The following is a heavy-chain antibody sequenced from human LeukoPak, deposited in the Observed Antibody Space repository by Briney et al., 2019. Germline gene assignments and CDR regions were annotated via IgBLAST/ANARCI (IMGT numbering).Heavy chain of an antibody. V-gene: IGHV3-23*01. D-gene: IGHD3-22*01. J-gene: IGHJ4*02. Sequence: GGSLRLSCAASGFTFSSCGMSWVRQAPGKGLEWVSAISGSGGSTYYADSVKGRFTISRDNSKNTLYLQMNSLRAEDTAVYYCARANFYDSSGYFFVWGQGTLVTVSS. CDR1: GFTFSSCG. CDR2: ISGSGGST. CDR3: ARANFYDSSGYFFV.